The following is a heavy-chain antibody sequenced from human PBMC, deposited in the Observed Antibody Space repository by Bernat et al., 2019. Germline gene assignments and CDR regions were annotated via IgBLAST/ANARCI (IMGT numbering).Heavy chain of an antibody. J-gene: IGHJ4*02. CDR2: ISSSSRYT. CDR3: ARGPLLRGVQEGWYFDY. D-gene: IGHD3-10*01. Sequence: QVQLVESGGGLVTPGGSLRLSCSASGFTFSDYYMSWIRQAPGKWLEWVSYISSSSRYTNYADSVKGRFTISRDNAKNSLYLQMNSLRAEDTAVYYCARGPLLRGVQEGWYFDYWGQGTLVTVSS. V-gene: IGHV3-11*05. CDR1: GFTFSDYY.